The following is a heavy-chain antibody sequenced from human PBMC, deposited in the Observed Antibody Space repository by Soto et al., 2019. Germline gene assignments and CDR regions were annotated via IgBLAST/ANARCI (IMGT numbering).Heavy chain of an antibody. Sequence: SETLSLTCAVYGGSFSGYYWSWIRQPPGKGLEWIGYIYYSGSTYYNPSLKSRVTISVDTSKNQFSLKLSSVTAADTAVYYCARSRDSSGYYSYYGMDVWGQGTTVTVSS. V-gene: IGHV4-34*09. CDR1: GGSFSGYY. J-gene: IGHJ6*02. D-gene: IGHD3-22*01. CDR2: IYYSGST. CDR3: ARSRDSSGYYSYYGMDV.